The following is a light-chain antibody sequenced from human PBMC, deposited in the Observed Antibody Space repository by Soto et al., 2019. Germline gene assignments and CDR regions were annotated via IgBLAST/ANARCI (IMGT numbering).Light chain of an antibody. CDR1: QSVSSY. Sequence: EIVLTQSPATLSLSRGERATLSSRASQSVSSYLAWYQQKPGQAPRLLIYDASNRATGIPARFSGSGSGTDFTLTISSLVPEDLAVYYCQQRSNWLTFGGGTKVDIK. J-gene: IGKJ4*01. CDR3: QQRSNWLT. V-gene: IGKV3-11*01. CDR2: DAS.